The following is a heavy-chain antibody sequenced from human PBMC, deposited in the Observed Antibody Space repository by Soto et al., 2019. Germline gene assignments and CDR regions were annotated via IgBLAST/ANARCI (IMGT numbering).Heavy chain of an antibody. J-gene: IGHJ6*02. CDR3: AGGGVRGVITRTRDYYGMDV. CDR2: IYPGDSDT. D-gene: IGHD3-10*01. V-gene: IGHV5-51*01. Sequence: PGDSLKISCKGSGYSFTSYWIGWVRQMPGKGLEWMGIIYPGDSDTRYSPSFQGQVTISADKSISTAYLQWSSLKASDTAMYYCAGGGVRGVITRTRDYYGMDVWGQGTTVTVSS. CDR1: GYSFTSYW.